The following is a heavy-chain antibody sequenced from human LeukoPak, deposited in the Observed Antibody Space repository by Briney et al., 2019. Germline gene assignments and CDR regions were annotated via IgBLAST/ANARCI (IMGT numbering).Heavy chain of an antibody. CDR3: ARPTAGYSYDFWSGYYPFDY. J-gene: IGHJ4*02. CDR2: IIPIFGTA. CDR1: GGTFSSYA. V-gene: IGHV1-69*13. D-gene: IGHD3-3*01. Sequence: GASVKVSCKASGGTFSSYAISWVRQAPGQGLEWMGGIIPIFGTANYAQKFQGRVTITADESTSTAYMELSSLRSEDTAVYYCARPTAGYSYDFWSGYYPFDYWGQGTLVTVSS.